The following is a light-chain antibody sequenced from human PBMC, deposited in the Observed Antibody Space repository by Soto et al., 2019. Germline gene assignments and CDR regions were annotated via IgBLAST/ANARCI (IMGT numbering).Light chain of an antibody. Sequence: DTQMTQSPLFLSASVGDRVTITCWASQSISSYVNWYQHKPGKAPKLLIYAASRLQSGVPSRFSGSGSGTDFTLTISSLQPEDFATYYCQQIYNTPLAFGQGTRLEIK. CDR1: QSISSY. CDR3: QQIYNTPLA. V-gene: IGKV1-39*01. J-gene: IGKJ5*01. CDR2: AAS.